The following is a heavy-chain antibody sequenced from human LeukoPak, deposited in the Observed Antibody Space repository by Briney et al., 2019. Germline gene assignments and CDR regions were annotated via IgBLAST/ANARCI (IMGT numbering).Heavy chain of an antibody. Sequence: SETLSLTCAVYGGSFSGYYWSWIRQPPGKGLEWIGEINHSGSTNYNPSLKSRVTISVDTSKNQFSLKLNSVTAADTAVFYCARVVADFWSGQYYFDYWGQGTLVTVSS. CDR1: GGSFSGYY. V-gene: IGHV4-34*01. D-gene: IGHD3-3*01. CDR3: ARVVADFWSGQYYFDY. CDR2: INHSGST. J-gene: IGHJ4*02.